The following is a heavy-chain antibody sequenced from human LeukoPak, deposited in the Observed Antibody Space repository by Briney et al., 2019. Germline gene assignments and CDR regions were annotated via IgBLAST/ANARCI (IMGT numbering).Heavy chain of an antibody. J-gene: IGHJ5*02. CDR1: GFTVSSNY. D-gene: IGHD6-19*01. CDR2: IYSGGST. CDR3: ARGVAVAGISWFDP. Sequence: PGGSLRLSCAASGFTVSSNYMSWVCQAPGKGLEWVSVIYSGGSTYYADSVKGRFTISRDNSKNTLYLQMNSLRAEDTAVYYCARGVAVAGISWFDPWGQGTLVTVSS. V-gene: IGHV3-53*01.